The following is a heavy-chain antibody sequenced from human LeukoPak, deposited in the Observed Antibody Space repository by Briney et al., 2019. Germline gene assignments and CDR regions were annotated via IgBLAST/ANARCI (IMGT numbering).Heavy chain of an antibody. CDR2: ISTSGAST. CDR1: GFTFSDFE. Sequence: GGSLRLSCAASGFTFSDFEMNWVRQAPGKGLEWLSYISTSGASTYYADSVKGRFTVSRDNAKNSMFLRMDTLRADDTAVYYCARERGYNYGYSGYYDQWGQGIMVTVSS. D-gene: IGHD5-18*01. V-gene: IGHV3-48*03. J-gene: IGHJ4*02. CDR3: ARERGYNYGYSGYYDQ.